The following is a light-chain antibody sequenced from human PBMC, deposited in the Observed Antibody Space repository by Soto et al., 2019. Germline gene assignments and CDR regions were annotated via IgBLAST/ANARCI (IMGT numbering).Light chain of an antibody. Sequence: EIVLTQSPGTLCLSPGERAALSCRASQSVSGSYLAWYQQRPGQPHRLLIYGASSRATGIPDRFSGSGSGTDFTLTISRLEPEDFAVYYCQQYGSSPLTFGPGTKVDIK. CDR3: QQYGSSPLT. V-gene: IGKV3-20*01. J-gene: IGKJ3*01. CDR1: QSVSGSY. CDR2: GAS.